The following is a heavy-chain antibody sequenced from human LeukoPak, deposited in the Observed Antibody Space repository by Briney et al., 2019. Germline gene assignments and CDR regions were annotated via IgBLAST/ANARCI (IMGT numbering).Heavy chain of an antibody. CDR3: AGTYYYDSSGYYEIDY. V-gene: IGHV4-34*01. CDR2: INHSGST. J-gene: IGHJ4*02. Sequence: SETLSLTCAVYGGSFSGYYWSWIRQPPGKGLEWIGEINHSGSTNYNPSLKSRVTMSVDTSKNQFSLKLSSVTAADTAVYYCAGTYYYDSSGYYEIDYWGQGTLVTVSS. CDR1: GGSFSGYY. D-gene: IGHD3-22*01.